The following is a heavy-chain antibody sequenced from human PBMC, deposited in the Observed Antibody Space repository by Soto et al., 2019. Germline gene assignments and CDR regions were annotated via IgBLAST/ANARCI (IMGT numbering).Heavy chain of an antibody. CDR3: VKRIEKSNSGVYFVY. J-gene: IGHJ4*02. CDR2: LSDSGSST. Sequence: PGGSLRLSCAASGFILGDDAMSWVRQAPGKGLEWVSALSDSGSSTYYADSVKGRFTISRDNSKNTLYLQMNSLRAEDTAVYYCVKRIEKSNSGVYFVYLREATLVSV. D-gene: IGHD7-27*01. CDR1: GFILGDDA. V-gene: IGHV3-23*01.